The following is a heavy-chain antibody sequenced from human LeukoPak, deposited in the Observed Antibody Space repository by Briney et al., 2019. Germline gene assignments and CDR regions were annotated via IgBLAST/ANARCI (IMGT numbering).Heavy chain of an antibody. CDR1: GFTFSNYW. V-gene: IGHV3-7*01. CDR2: IRQDGSEK. Sequence: GGSLRLSCAASGFTFSNYWMSWVRQAPGKGLEWVAIIRQDGSEKKYVDSVKGRFTISRDNAKNSLYLEMNSLRAEDTAVYYCAKTPDIVVVPARFDYWGQGTLVTVSS. CDR3: AKTPDIVVVPARFDY. J-gene: IGHJ4*02. D-gene: IGHD2-2*01.